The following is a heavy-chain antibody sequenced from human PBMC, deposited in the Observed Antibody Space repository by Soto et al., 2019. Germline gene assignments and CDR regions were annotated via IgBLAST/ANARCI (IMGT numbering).Heavy chain of an antibody. Sequence: ASVKVSCKASGYTFISYGIHWVRQAPGQRLEWMGWINAGNGNTKYSQKFQGRVTITRDTSASTAYMELTSLRSEDTAVYLCATELQELYSFDYCGQGTMVTVSS. CDR3: ATELQELYSFDY. CDR2: INAGNGNT. CDR1: GYTFISYG. D-gene: IGHD1-7*01. J-gene: IGHJ4*02. V-gene: IGHV1-3*01.